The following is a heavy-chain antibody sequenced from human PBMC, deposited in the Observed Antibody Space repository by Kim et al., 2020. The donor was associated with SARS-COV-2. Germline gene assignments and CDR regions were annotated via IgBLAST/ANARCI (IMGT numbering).Heavy chain of an antibody. Sequence: SETLSLTCTVSGGSISSYYWSWIRQPPGKGLEWIGYIYYSGSTNYNPSLKSRVTISVDTSKNQFSLKLSSVTAADTAVYYCARDRPRGAYNWFDPWGQGTLVTVSS. CDR2: IYYSGST. V-gene: IGHV4-59*01. CDR1: GGSISSYY. D-gene: IGHD1-26*01. CDR3: ARDRPRGAYNWFDP. J-gene: IGHJ5*02.